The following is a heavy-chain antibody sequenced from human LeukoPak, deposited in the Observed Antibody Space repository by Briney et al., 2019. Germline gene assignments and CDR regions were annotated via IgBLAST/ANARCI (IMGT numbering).Heavy chain of an antibody. J-gene: IGHJ3*02. Sequence: ASVKVSCKASGYTFTSYGISWVRQAPGRGLEWMGWISAYNGNTNYARNLQGRVTMTTDTSTSTAYMELRSLRSDDTAVYYCARGLPITIFGVLTAPAAFDIWGQGTMVTVSS. D-gene: IGHD3-3*01. CDR3: ARGLPITIFGVLTAPAAFDI. V-gene: IGHV1-18*01. CDR2: ISAYNGNT. CDR1: GYTFTSYG.